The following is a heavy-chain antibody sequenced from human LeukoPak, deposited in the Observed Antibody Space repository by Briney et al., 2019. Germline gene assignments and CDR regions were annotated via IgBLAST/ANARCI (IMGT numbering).Heavy chain of an antibody. D-gene: IGHD3-22*01. CDR2: ISGSGSDGST. CDR1: GFTFDDYG. J-gene: IGHJ4*02. V-gene: IGHV3-23*01. Sequence: PGGSLRLSCAASGFTFDDYGMSWVRQAPGKGLEWVSGISGSGSDGSTYYADSVKGRFTISRDNSKNTLYLQMNSLRAEDTAVYYCAKYSHDSSGSYDYWGQGTLVTVSS. CDR3: AKYSHDSSGSYDY.